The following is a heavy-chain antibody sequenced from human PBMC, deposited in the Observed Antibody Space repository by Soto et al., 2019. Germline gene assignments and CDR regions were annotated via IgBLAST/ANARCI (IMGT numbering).Heavy chain of an antibody. V-gene: IGHV3-9*01. J-gene: IGHJ4*02. Sequence: EVHLVESGGALEQPGRSLRLSCAVSGFTFDDNAMHWVRQAPEKGLEWVSGINWKSDIGYADSVKGRFTISRDNAENSIYLQMNSLRAEDTALYYCAISQDRGGRTTFIYWGQGTQVTVSS. CDR3: AISQDRGGRTTFIY. CDR1: GFTFDDNA. CDR2: INWKSDI. D-gene: IGHD3-16*01.